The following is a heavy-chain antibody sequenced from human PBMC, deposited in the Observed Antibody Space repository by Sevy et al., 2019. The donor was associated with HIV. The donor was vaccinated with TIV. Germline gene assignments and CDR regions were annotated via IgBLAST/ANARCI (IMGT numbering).Heavy chain of an antibody. Sequence: GGSLRLSCAASGFTFSSYAMHWVRQAPGKGLEWVAVISYDGSNKYYADSVKGRFTISRDNSKNTLYLQMNSLGAEDTAVYYCAREAVAGTEAYFDYWGQGTLVTVSS. D-gene: IGHD6-19*01. CDR3: AREAVAGTEAYFDY. V-gene: IGHV3-30-3*01. J-gene: IGHJ4*02. CDR1: GFTFSSYA. CDR2: ISYDGSNK.